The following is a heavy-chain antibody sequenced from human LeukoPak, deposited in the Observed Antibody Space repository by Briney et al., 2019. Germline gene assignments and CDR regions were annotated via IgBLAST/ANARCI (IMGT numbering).Heavy chain of an antibody. V-gene: IGHV4-34*01. CDR3: ARGCSSSWYQFGSNWFDP. Sequence: SETLSLTCTVSGGSISSYYWSWIRQPPGKGLEWIGEINHSGSTNYNPSLKSRVTISVDTSKNQFSLKLSSVTAADTAVYYCARGCSSSWYQFGSNWFDPWGQGTLVTVSS. D-gene: IGHD6-13*01. CDR1: GGSISSYY. J-gene: IGHJ5*02. CDR2: INHSGST.